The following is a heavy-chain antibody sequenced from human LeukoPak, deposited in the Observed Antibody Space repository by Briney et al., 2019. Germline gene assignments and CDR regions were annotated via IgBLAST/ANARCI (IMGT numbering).Heavy chain of an antibody. J-gene: IGHJ3*02. D-gene: IGHD3-22*01. CDR1: GGSISSYY. Sequence: PSETLSLTCTVSGGSISSYYWSWIRQPAGKGLEWIGRIYTSGSTNYNPSLKSRVTMSVDTSKNQFFLKLSSVTAADTAVYYCARDLNDYYDSSGYLYAFDIWGQGTMVTVSS. V-gene: IGHV4-4*07. CDR3: ARDLNDYYDSSGYLYAFDI. CDR2: IYTSGST.